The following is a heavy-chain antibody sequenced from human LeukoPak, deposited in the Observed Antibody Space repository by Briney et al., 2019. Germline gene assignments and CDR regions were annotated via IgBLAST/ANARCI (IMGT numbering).Heavy chain of an antibody. CDR2: IYHSGST. Sequence: SETLSLTCAVSGYSISSGYYWGWIRQPPGKGLEWIGSIYHSGSTYYNPSLKSRVTISVDMSKNQFSLKLSSVTAADTAVYYCARRDGVVPAAYWFDPWGQGTLVTVSS. D-gene: IGHD2-2*01. V-gene: IGHV4-38-2*01. CDR3: ARRDGVVPAAYWFDP. CDR1: GYSISSGYY. J-gene: IGHJ5*02.